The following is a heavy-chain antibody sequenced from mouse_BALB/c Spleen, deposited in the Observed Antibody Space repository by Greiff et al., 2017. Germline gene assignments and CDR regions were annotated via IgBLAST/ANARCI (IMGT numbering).Heavy chain of an antibody. CDR1: GYSITSGYY. CDR2: ISYDGSN. Sequence: QLVESGPGLVKPSQSLSLTCSVTGYSITSGYYWNWIRQFPGNKLEWMGYISYDGSNNYNPSLKNRISITRDTSKNQFFLKLNSVTTEDTATYYCARDYYGNYYWYFDVWGAGTTVTVSS. D-gene: IGHD2-1*01. CDR3: ARDYYGNYYWYFDV. V-gene: IGHV3-6*02. J-gene: IGHJ1*01.